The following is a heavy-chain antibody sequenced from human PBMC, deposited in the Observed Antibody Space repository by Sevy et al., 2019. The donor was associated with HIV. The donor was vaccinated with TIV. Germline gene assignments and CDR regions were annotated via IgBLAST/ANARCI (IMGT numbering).Heavy chain of an antibody. J-gene: IGHJ6*02. D-gene: IGHD2-2*01. CDR1: GYTFTTYE. V-gene: IGHV1-8*01. CDR3: ARVYASSAGGNGMDV. Sequence: ASVKVSCKTSGYTFTTYEINWVRQATGQGLEWMGWMNPNSGDTGYAHKFQGRVTMTRNTSISTASMELSSLRSEDTAVYYCARVYASSAGGNGMDVWGQGTTVTVSS. CDR2: MNPNSGDT.